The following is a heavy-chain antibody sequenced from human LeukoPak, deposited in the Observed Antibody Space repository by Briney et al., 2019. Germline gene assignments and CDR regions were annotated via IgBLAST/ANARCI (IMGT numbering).Heavy chain of an antibody. CDR3: ARGASGYYDSSGRLFDP. CDR1: GFTFSDYY. D-gene: IGHD3-22*01. CDR2: ISSSSSYT. V-gene: IGHV3-11*06. J-gene: IGHJ5*02. Sequence: GGSLRLSCAAFGFTFSDYYMSWIRQAPGKGLEMVSYISSSSSYTNYADSVKGRFTISRDNVKNSLYLQMNSLRAEDTAVYYCARGASGYYDSSGRLFDPWGQGALVTVSS.